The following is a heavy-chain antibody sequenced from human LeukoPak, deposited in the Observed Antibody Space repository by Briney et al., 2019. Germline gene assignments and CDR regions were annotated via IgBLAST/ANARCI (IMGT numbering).Heavy chain of an antibody. CDR1: GDSISSTRYY. CDR3: ARQYDFWSGLNNWFDP. D-gene: IGHD3-3*01. V-gene: IGHV4-39*01. J-gene: IGHJ5*02. CDR2: IYYSGST. Sequence: PSETLSLTCTVSGDSISSTRYYWGWIRQPPGKGLEWIANIYYSGSTYYNPSLKSRVTISVDTSKNQFSLKLTSVTAADTAVYYCARQYDFWSGLNNWFDPWGHGTLVTVSS.